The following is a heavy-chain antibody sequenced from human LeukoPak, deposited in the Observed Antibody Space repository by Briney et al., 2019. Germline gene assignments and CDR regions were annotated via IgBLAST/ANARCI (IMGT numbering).Heavy chain of an antibody. J-gene: IGHJ6*03. Sequence: PGGSLRLSCAASGFTFSSYEMNWVRQAPGKGLEWVSYISSSGSTIYYADSVKGRFTISRDNAKNSLYLQMNSLRAEDTAVYYCARVRGGYSYGLFGPGYYYYYMDVWGKGTTVTVSS. CDR3: ARVRGGYSYGLFGPGYYYYYMDV. CDR1: GFTFSSYE. CDR2: ISSSGSTI. D-gene: IGHD5-18*01. V-gene: IGHV3-48*03.